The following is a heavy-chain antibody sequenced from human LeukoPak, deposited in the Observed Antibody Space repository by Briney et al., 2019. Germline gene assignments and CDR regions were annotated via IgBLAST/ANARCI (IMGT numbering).Heavy chain of an antibody. J-gene: IGHJ4*02. CDR3: AKAGSYSSPYYFDY. CDR2: ISSSGSTI. Sequence: VGSLRLSCAASGFTFSSYEMNWVRQAPGKGLEWVSYISSSGSTIYYADSVKGRFTISRDNAKNSLYLQMNSLRAEDMAFYYCAKAGSYSSPYYFDYWGQGTLVTVSS. CDR1: GFTFSSYE. D-gene: IGHD6-6*01. V-gene: IGHV3-48*03.